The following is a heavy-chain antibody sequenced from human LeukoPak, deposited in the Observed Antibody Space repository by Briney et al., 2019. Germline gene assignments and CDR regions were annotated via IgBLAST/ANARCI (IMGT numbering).Heavy chain of an antibody. D-gene: IGHD2-2*01. Sequence: SVKGDCKASGYTFTSYAMHWVHQDPGQRLEGMGWINAGNGNTKYSQKFQGRVTITRDTSASTAYMELSSLRSEDTAVYYCARGRYCRSSSCYEEGWFDLWGQGTLVTVSS. J-gene: IGHJ5*02. CDR3: ARGRYCRSSSCYEEGWFDL. CDR2: INAGNGNT. V-gene: IGHV1-3*01. CDR1: GYTFTSYA.